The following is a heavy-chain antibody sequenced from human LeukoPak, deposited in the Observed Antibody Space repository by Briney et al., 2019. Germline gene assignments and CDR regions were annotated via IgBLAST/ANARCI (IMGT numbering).Heavy chain of an antibody. Sequence: ASVKVSCKASGYTFTSYDINWVRQATRQGLEWMGWMNPNSGNTGYAQKFQGRVTITRNTSISTAYMELSSLRSEDTAVYYCARGSAPRWYYDSSGYRRTDAFDIWGQGTMVTVSS. CDR3: ARGSAPRWYYDSSGYRRTDAFDI. CDR2: MNPNSGNT. J-gene: IGHJ3*02. V-gene: IGHV1-8*03. CDR1: GYTFTSYD. D-gene: IGHD3-22*01.